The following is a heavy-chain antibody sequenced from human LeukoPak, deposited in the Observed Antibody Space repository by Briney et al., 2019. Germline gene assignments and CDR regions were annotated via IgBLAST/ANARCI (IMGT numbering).Heavy chain of an antibody. CDR3: ARIGGYSSSRTFDY. J-gene: IGHJ4*02. CDR1: GGSISSYY. D-gene: IGHD6-13*01. CDR2: IYTSGST. V-gene: IGHV4-4*07. Sequence: SETLSLTSTVSGGSISSYYWSWIRQPAGKGLEWIGRIYTSGSTNYNPSLKSRVTISVDTSKNQFSLKLSSVTAADTAVYYCARIGGYSSSRTFDYWGQGTLVTVSS.